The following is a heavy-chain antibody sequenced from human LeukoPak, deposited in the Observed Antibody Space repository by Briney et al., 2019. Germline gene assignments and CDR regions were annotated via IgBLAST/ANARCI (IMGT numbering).Heavy chain of an antibody. V-gene: IGHV4-39*01. CDR1: GGSISSSSYY. CDR2: IYYGGST. J-gene: IGHJ4*02. Sequence: PSETLSLTCTVSGGSISSSSYYWGWIRQPPGKGLEWIGSIYYGGSTYYNPSLKSRVTISVDTSKNQFSLKLSSVTAADTAVYYCATHSSSWGEFDYWGQGTLVTVSS. D-gene: IGHD6-13*01. CDR3: ATHSSSWGEFDY.